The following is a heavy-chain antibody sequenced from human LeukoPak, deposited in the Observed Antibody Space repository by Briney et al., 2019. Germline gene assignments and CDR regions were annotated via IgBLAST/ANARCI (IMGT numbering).Heavy chain of an antibody. CDR3: AKRGISGYDPPPFDS. CDR1: GCSITSNTFY. V-gene: IGHV4-39*01. Sequence: LETLSLTCTASGCSITSNTFYWVWIRPPPGKGLEWLVSVCYRGAHYYHPSFNRRVNVSVDTSKNQFSLKLSSVTAADTGVYYCAKRGISGYDPPPFDSWGQGTLVTVSS. J-gene: IGHJ4*02. D-gene: IGHD5-12*01. CDR2: VCYRGAH.